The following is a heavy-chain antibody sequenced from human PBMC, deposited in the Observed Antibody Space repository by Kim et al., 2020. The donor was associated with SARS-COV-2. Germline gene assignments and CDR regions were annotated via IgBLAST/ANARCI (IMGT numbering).Heavy chain of an antibody. J-gene: IGHJ6*02. CDR3: ARTYSSSWYYYYGMDV. Sequence: GESLKISCKGSGYSFTSYWIGWVRQMPGKGLEWMGIIYPGDSDTRYSPSFQGQVTISADKSISTAYRQWSSLKASDTAMYYCARTYSSSWYYYYGMDVWGQGTTVTVSS. D-gene: IGHD6-13*01. V-gene: IGHV5-51*01. CDR1: GYSFTSYW. CDR2: IYPGDSDT.